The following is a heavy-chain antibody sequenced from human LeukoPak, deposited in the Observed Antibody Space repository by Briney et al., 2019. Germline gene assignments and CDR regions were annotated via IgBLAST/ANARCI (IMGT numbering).Heavy chain of an antibody. D-gene: IGHD1-26*01. V-gene: IGHV1-2*02. CDR3: ALWVGATMAFDY. CDR2: INPNSGGT. Sequence: ASLKVSSTASGYTFTVYYMHCVRQAPGQGLEWMGWINPNSGGTNYAQKFQGRVTMTRDTSISTAYMELSRLRSDDTAVYYCALWVGATMAFDYWGQGTLVTVSS. J-gene: IGHJ4*02. CDR1: GYTFTVYY.